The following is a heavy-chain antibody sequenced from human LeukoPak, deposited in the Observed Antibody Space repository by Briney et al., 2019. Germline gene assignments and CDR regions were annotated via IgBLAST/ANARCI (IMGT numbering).Heavy chain of an antibody. J-gene: IGHJ4*02. V-gene: IGHV4-59*08. CDR1: RGHLCSYY. D-gene: IGHD3-10*01. CDR2: IYYSGST. Sequence: ASETLPLTCSVYRGHLCSYYWRWIRQPPGKGVGWIGYIYYSGSTNYNPSLKSRLTISVDASKTQFSLKRSSVTAADTAVYYCARLIDGSGGYSFDYWGQGTLVTVSS. CDR3: ARLIDGSGGYSFDY.